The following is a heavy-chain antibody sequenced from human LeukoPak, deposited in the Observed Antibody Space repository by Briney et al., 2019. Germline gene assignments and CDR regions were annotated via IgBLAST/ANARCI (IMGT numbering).Heavy chain of an antibody. Sequence: GGSLRLSCAASGFTFSSYWMHWVRQAPGKGLVWVSRINSDGSSTSYADSVKGRFTISRDNSKNTLYLQMNSLRAEDTAVYYCAKAKWELLFRERYYFDYWGQGTLVTVSS. V-gene: IGHV3-74*01. CDR3: AKAKWELLFRERYYFDY. CDR1: GFTFSSYW. CDR2: INSDGSST. D-gene: IGHD1-26*01. J-gene: IGHJ4*02.